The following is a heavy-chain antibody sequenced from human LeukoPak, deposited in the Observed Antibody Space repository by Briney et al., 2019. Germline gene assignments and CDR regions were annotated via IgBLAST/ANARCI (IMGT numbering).Heavy chain of an antibody. V-gene: IGHV4-38-2*02. CDR3: ARDGFASGWYSRAFDI. CDR2: IYHSGST. Sequence: SETLSLTCTVSGYSISSSYYWGWIRQPPGKGLEWIGSIYHSGSTYYNPSLKSRVTISVDTSKNQFSLKLSSVTAADTAVYYCARDGFASGWYSRAFDIWGQGTMVTVSS. CDR1: GYSISSSYY. D-gene: IGHD6-19*01. J-gene: IGHJ3*02.